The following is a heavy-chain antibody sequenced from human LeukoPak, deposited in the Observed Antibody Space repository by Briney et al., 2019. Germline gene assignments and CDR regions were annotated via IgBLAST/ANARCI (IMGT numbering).Heavy chain of an antibody. CDR1: GGSFSGYY. V-gene: IGHV4-34*01. CDR2: INHSGST. Sequence: SETLSLTCAVYGGSFSGYYWSWIRQPPGKGLEWIGEINHSGSTNYNPSLKSRVTISVDTSKNRFSLKLSSVTAADTAVYYCARGPAPYYYDSSRGYYFDYWGQGTLVTVSS. D-gene: IGHD3-22*01. CDR3: ARGPAPYYYDSSRGYYFDY. J-gene: IGHJ4*02.